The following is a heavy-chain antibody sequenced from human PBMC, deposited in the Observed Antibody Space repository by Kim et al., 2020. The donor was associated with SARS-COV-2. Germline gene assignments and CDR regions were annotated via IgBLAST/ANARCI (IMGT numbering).Heavy chain of an antibody. Sequence: GGSLRLSCAASGFTFSSYGMHWVRQAPGKGLEWVAVIWYDGSNKYYADSVKGRFTISRDNSKNTLYLQMNSLRAEDTAVYYCASPALRYFDWSLWGMDYWGQGTLVTVSS. CDR2: IWYDGSNK. D-gene: IGHD3-9*01. J-gene: IGHJ4*02. CDR1: GFTFSSYG. V-gene: IGHV3-33*01. CDR3: ASPALRYFDWSLWGMDY.